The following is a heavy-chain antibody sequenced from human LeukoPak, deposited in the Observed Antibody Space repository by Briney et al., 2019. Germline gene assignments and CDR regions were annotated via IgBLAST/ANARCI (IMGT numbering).Heavy chain of an antibody. Sequence: SETLSLTCTVSGGSISSYYWSWIRQPAGNGLEWIGRIYTSGSTNYNPSLNSRVTISVDKSKNQFSLKLSSVTAADTAVYYCARDANELRLGYNWFDPWGQGTLVTVSS. CDR3: ARDANELRLGYNWFDP. CDR2: IYTSGST. J-gene: IGHJ5*02. D-gene: IGHD2-15*01. CDR1: GGSISSYY. V-gene: IGHV4-4*07.